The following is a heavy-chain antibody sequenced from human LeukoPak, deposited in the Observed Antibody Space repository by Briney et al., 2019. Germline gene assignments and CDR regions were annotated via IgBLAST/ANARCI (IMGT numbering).Heavy chain of an antibody. D-gene: IGHD6-19*01. CDR2: ISAYNGNT. CDR1: GYTFTSYG. Sequence: ASVKVSCKASGYTFTSYGISWVRQAPGQGLEWMGWISAYNGNTNYAQKLQGRVTMTTDTSTGTAYMELRSLRSDDTAVYYCARDRGYSSGWYGYYGMDVWGQGTTVTVSS. CDR3: ARDRGYSSGWYGYYGMDV. V-gene: IGHV1-18*01. J-gene: IGHJ6*02.